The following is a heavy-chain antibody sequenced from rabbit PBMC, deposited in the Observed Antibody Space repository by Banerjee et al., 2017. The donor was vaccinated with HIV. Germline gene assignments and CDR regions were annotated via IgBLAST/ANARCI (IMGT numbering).Heavy chain of an antibody. Sequence: QEQLEESGGDLVKPEGSLTLTCTASGFSFSSNAMCWVRQAPGKGLELIACMDAGSSGNTYYASWAKGRFTISKTSSTTVTLQMTSLTAADTATYFCARGAGYAGYGLDLWGPGTLVTVS. CDR3: ARGAGYAGYGLDL. J-gene: IGHJ4*01. D-gene: IGHD7-1*01. V-gene: IGHV1S45*01. CDR1: GFSFSSNA. CDR2: MDAGSSGNT.